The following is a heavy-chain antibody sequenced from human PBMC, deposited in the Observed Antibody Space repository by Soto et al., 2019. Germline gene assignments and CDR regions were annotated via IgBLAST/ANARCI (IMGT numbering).Heavy chain of an antibody. Sequence: VQLVESGGGVVRPGGSLRLACAVSGFSFDEYGMSWVRQVPGKGPEWVAGIHRNGGSTGYADSVKGRFTISRDDAKNSLYLQMNSLRAEDTAFYYCARDHRWGYEYGDYGDSWGHGTLVTVSS. D-gene: IGHD4-17*01. V-gene: IGHV3-20*04. CDR3: ARDHRWGYEYGDYGDS. CDR1: GFSFDEYG. CDR2: IHRNGGST. J-gene: IGHJ5*01.